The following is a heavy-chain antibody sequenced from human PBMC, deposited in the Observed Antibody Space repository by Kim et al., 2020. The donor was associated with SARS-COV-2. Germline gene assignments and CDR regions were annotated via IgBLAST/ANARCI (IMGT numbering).Heavy chain of an antibody. J-gene: IGHJ4*02. D-gene: IGHD6-19*01. CDR2: TYYRSRWYD. CDR3: ARGQWGPTVSLFHF. V-gene: IGHV6-1*01. CDR1: GDSVSSDSGA. Sequence: SQTLSLTCAISGDSVSSDSGAWHWIRQSPSRGLEWLGRTYYRSRWYDDYAASVKGRLTISPDTSKNEFSLHLNSVTPEDTAVYYCARGQWGPTVSLFHFWGQGIQVTVSS.